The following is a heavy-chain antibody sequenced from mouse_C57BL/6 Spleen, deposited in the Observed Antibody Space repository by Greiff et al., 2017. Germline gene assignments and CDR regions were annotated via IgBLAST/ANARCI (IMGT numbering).Heavy chain of an antibody. CDR1: GYTFTSYW. CDR3: ARSGYYGSSYWYFDV. D-gene: IGHD1-1*01. CDR2: IDPNSGGT. J-gene: IGHJ1*03. V-gene: IGHV1-72*01. Sequence: QVQLQQPGAELVKPGASVKLSCKASGYTFTSYWMHWVKQRPGRGLEWIGRIDPNSGGTKYNEKFTSKATLTVDKPSSTAYMQLSSLTSEDSAVYYCARSGYYGSSYWYFDVWGTGTTVTVSS.